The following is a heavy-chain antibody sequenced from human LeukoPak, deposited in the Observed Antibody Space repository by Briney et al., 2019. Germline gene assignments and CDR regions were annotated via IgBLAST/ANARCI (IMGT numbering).Heavy chain of an antibody. CDR3: AKGDGDFDY. D-gene: IGHD5-24*01. V-gene: IGHV3-23*01. Sequence: GGSLRLSCAASGFNLRSYAMSWFRQAPGKGLEWVSGFSGSGAGTYYADSVKGRFTISRDNSRNTLYLQMNSLRAEDTAVYYCAKGDGDFDYWGQGTLVTVSS. J-gene: IGHJ4*02. CDR2: FSGSGAGT. CDR1: GFNLRSYA.